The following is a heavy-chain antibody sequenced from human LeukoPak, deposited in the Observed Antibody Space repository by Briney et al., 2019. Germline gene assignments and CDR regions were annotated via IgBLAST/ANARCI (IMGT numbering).Heavy chain of an antibody. J-gene: IGHJ4*02. CDR3: ARVRPRHGSGDY. CDR1: GYSISSGYY. D-gene: IGHD3-10*01. Sequence: SETLSLTRAVSGYSISSGYYWGWIRQPPGKGLEWIGSIYHSGSTNYNPSLKSRVTISVDTSKNQFSLKLSSVTAADTAVYYCARVRPRHGSGDYWGQGTLVTVSS. V-gene: IGHV4-38-2*01. CDR2: IYHSGST.